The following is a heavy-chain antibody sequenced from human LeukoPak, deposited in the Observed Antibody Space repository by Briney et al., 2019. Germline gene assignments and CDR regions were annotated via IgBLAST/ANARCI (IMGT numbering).Heavy chain of an antibody. V-gene: IGHV3-23*01. CDR2: INSSGGTT. Sequence: GGSLRLSCAASGFTFSSYTMGWVRQAPGKGLEWVSDINSSGGTTYYADSVKGRFTISRDNSKNPLYLQMNSLRAEDTAVYYCAKALSASSYDYWGQGTLVTVSS. D-gene: IGHD2-2*01. J-gene: IGHJ4*02. CDR3: AKALSASSYDY. CDR1: GFTFSSYT.